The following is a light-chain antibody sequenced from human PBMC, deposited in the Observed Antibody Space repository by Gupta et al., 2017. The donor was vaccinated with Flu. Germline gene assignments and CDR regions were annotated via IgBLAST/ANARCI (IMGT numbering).Light chain of an antibody. Sequence: DIYMTQSPSSLSASVGDRVTITGRASQSVSSYLNWYQHKPGKAPKLLIYAASSLKSGVPSRFSGSGSGTDVTLTISSVQAEDFATYYCNQSYSTPRTFGQGTKVEIK. CDR2: AAS. CDR1: QSVSSY. J-gene: IGKJ1*01. V-gene: IGKV1-39*01. CDR3: NQSYSTPRT.